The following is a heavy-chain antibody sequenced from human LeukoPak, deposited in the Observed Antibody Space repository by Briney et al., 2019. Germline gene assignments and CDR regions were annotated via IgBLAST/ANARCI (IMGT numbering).Heavy chain of an antibody. Sequence: GASVKVSCKASGYTFTSYGISWVRQAPGQGLEWMGWISAYNGNTNYAQKLQGRVTVTTDTSTSTAYMELRSLRSDDTAVYYCARDYYDSSGYPYFDYWGQGTLVTVSS. CDR1: GYTFTSYG. CDR3: ARDYYDSSGYPYFDY. CDR2: ISAYNGNT. D-gene: IGHD3-22*01. V-gene: IGHV1-18*01. J-gene: IGHJ4*02.